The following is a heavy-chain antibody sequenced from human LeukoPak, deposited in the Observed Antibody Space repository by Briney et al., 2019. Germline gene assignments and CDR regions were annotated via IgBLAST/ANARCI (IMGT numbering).Heavy chain of an antibody. Sequence: GGSLRLSCEVSGFTVSSNYMTWVRQAPGKGLEWVSIIYSGGSTYYADSVKGRFTISRDNSKSTLYLQMDSLRAEDTAVYYCAKCGNSGCHLIDYWGQGTLVTVSS. V-gene: IGHV3-53*01. CDR3: AKCGNSGCHLIDY. CDR1: GFTVSSNY. D-gene: IGHD5-12*01. CDR2: IYSGGST. J-gene: IGHJ4*02.